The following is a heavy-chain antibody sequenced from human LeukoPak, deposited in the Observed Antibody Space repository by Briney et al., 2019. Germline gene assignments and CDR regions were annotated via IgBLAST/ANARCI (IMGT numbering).Heavy chain of an antibody. CDR3: AKPSGAWYGIADDAFDI. D-gene: IGHD6-13*01. Sequence: PGGSLRLSCAASGFTFSSYGMHWVRQAPGKGLEWVAFIRYDGSNKYYADSVKGRFTISRDNSKNTLYLQMNSLRAEDTAVYYCAKPSGAWYGIADDAFDIWGQGTMVTVPS. J-gene: IGHJ3*02. CDR2: IRYDGSNK. CDR1: GFTFSSYG. V-gene: IGHV3-30*02.